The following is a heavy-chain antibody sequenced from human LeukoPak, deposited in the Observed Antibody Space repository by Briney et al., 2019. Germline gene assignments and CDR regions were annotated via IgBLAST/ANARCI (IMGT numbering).Heavy chain of an antibody. CDR1: GFTVSSYG. CDR2: IYYTGST. D-gene: IGHD1-26*01. J-gene: IGHJ4*02. V-gene: IGHV4-59*04. CDR3: AKSGGYGLIDK. Sequence: GSLRLSCAASGFTVSSYGMTWVRQAPGKGLEWIGNIYYTGSTYYNVSLNSRVTISIDTSKNLFSLRLNSMTAADTAVYYCAKSGGYGLIDKWGQGTLVTVSS.